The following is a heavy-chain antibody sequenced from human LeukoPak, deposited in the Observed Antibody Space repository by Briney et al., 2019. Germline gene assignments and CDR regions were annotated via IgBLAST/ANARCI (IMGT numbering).Heavy chain of an antibody. Sequence: SETLSLTCIVSGGSIRSSSYYWGWIRQPPGKGLEWIGSMYYTGSTYYNPSLKTRVTISVDTSKNQFSLKLSSVTAADTAVYYCESSGYYCSGGSCYSREYYFDYWGQGTLVTVSS. CDR1: GGSIRSSSYY. V-gene: IGHV4-39*07. D-gene: IGHD2-15*01. CDR2: MYYTGST. CDR3: ESSGYYCSGGSCYSREYYFDY. J-gene: IGHJ4*02.